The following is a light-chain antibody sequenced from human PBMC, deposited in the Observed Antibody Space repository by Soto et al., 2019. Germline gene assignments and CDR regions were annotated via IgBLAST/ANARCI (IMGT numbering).Light chain of an antibody. CDR2: EVS. V-gene: IGLV2-14*01. CDR1: SSDVARYNY. CDR3: SSFASGSTLYV. J-gene: IGLJ1*01. Sequence: QSVLTQPASVSGSPGQSITISCTGSSSDVARYNYVSWYQHHPGKAPKLMIYEVSNRPSGVSNRFSGSKSGNTASLTISGLQAEDEADYHCSSFASGSTLYVFGTGTKLTVL.